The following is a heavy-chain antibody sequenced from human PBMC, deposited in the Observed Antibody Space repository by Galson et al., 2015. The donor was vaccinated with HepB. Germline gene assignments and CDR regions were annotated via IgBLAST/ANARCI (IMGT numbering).Heavy chain of an antibody. D-gene: IGHD6-25*01. CDR1: GFTFRNYY. V-gene: IGHV3-30-3*01. Sequence: SLRLSCAASGFTFRNYYMHWVRQPPGRGLEWVALISFDGNNKYYADSVKGRFTISRDNSKSTLYVQMNSLRTDDTAVYYCARDSARGDSFDIWGQGTRVTVSS. CDR2: ISFDGNNK. CDR3: ARDSARGDSFDI. J-gene: IGHJ3*02.